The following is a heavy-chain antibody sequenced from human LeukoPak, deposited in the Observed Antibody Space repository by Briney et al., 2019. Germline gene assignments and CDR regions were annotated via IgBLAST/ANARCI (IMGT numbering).Heavy chain of an antibody. CDR1: GGSISSYY. Sequence: SETLSLTCTVSGGSISSYYWSWIRQPPGKGLEWIGYIYYSGSTNYNPYLKSRVTISLNTSKNQFSLKLSSVTAADTAVYYCARAVEMATIIDYWGQGTLVTVSS. V-gene: IGHV4-59*01. D-gene: IGHD5-24*01. CDR3: ARAVEMATIIDY. J-gene: IGHJ4*02. CDR2: IYYSGST.